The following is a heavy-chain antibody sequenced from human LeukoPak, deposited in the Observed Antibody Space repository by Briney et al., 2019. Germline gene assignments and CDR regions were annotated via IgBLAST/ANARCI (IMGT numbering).Heavy chain of an antibody. D-gene: IGHD3-22*01. CDR2: IYYSGST. V-gene: IGHV4-59*01. CDR3: ARVPYYYDSSDNWFDP. Sequence: PSETLSLTCTVSGGSISSYYWSWIRQPPGKGLEWIGYIYYSGSTNYNPSLKSRVTISVDTSKNQFSLKLSSVTAADTAVYYCARVPYYYDSSDNWFDPWGQGTLVTVSS. CDR1: GGSISSYY. J-gene: IGHJ5*02.